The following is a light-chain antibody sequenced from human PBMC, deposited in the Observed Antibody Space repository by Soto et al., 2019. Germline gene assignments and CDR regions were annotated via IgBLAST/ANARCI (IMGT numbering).Light chain of an antibody. CDR3: MQALQTPLYT. Sequence: DIVMTQSPLSLPVTPGEPASISCRSRQSLGHSNGYIYLDWYLQKPGQSPQLLIYLASNRASGVPDRFSGSGSGTDFTLEISRVEAEDVGVYYCMQALQTPLYTFGQGTRLEIK. V-gene: IGKV2-28*01. CDR2: LAS. CDR1: QSLGHSNGYIY. J-gene: IGKJ5*01.